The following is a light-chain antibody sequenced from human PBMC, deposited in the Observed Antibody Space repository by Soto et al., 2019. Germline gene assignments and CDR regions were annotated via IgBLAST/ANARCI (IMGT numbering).Light chain of an antibody. CDR2: GAS. Sequence: EIVLTQSPGTLSLSPGERATLSCRASQSVSSSYLAWYQQKPGQAPRLLIYGASSRATGIPDRFSGSGSGTDFPLTISRLEPEDFAFYYCQQYGSSLFTFGPGTKVDIK. CDR1: QSVSSSY. CDR3: QQYGSSLFT. V-gene: IGKV3-20*01. J-gene: IGKJ3*01.